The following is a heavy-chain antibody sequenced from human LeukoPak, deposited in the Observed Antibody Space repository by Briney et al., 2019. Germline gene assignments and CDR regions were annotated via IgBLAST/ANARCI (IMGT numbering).Heavy chain of an antibody. J-gene: IGHJ4*02. D-gene: IGHD1-1*01. V-gene: IGHV1-2*02. Sequence: ASVKVSCKASGYTFTDYSIHWVRQAPGQGLEWMGWINPKSGDTNYAQEFQGRVTMTRDTSITTAHMDLSGLTSDDTAVYYCARDGSVISGYNNFYYWGQGTLVTVSS. CDR3: ARDGSVISGYNNFYY. CDR1: GYTFTDYS. CDR2: INPKSGDT.